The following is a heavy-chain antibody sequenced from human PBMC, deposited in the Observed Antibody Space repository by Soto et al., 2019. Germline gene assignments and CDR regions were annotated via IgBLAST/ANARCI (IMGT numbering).Heavy chain of an antibody. Sequence: QVQLVQSGAEVKKPGSSVKVSCKASGGTFSSYAISWVRQAPGQGLEWMGGIIPIFGTANYAQKFQGRVTITADESTSTAYRELSSLRSEDTAVYYCARDEYSSSSVYYYGMDVWGQGTTVTVSS. CDR1: GGTFSSYA. D-gene: IGHD6-6*01. J-gene: IGHJ6*02. V-gene: IGHV1-69*12. CDR2: IIPIFGTA. CDR3: ARDEYSSSSVYYYGMDV.